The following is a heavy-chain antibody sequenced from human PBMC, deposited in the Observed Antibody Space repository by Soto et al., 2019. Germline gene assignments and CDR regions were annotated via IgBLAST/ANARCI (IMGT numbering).Heavy chain of an antibody. V-gene: IGHV1-69*06. J-gene: IGHJ4*02. Sequence: SVKVSCKASGGTFSSYAISWVRQAPGQGLEWMGGIIPIFGTANYAQKFQGRVTISADKSSSTAYLQWSSLQASDTAMYYCARPYGDPYWGQGTLVTVSS. CDR1: GGTFSSYA. CDR3: ARPYGDPY. CDR2: IIPIFGTA. D-gene: IGHD4-17*01.